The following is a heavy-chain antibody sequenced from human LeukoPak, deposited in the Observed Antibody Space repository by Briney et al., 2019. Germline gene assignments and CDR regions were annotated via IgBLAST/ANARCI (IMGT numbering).Heavy chain of an antibody. CDR1: GFTFSSYA. V-gene: IGHV3-23*01. D-gene: IGHD2-15*01. CDR3: ARGYCSGGSCYSRDNAFDI. CDR2: ISGSGGST. Sequence: GGSLRLSCAASGFTFSSYAMSWVRQAPGKGLEWVSAISGSGGSTYYADSVKGRFTISRDNAKNSLYLQVNSLRAEDTAVYYCARGYCSGGSCYSRDNAFDIWGQGTMVTVSS. J-gene: IGHJ3*02.